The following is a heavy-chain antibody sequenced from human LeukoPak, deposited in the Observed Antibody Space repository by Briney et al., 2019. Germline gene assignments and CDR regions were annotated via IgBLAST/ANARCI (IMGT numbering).Heavy chain of an antibody. CDR3: ARSYCGGDCYYYYYYYMDV. Sequence: GGSLRLSCAASGFTFSDYYMSWIRQAPGKGLEWVSYISSSGSTIYYADSVKGRFTISRDNAKNSLYLQMNSLRAEDTAVYYCARSYCGGDCYYYYYYYMDVWGKGTTVTVSS. J-gene: IGHJ6*03. V-gene: IGHV3-11*04. D-gene: IGHD2-21*02. CDR1: GFTFSDYY. CDR2: ISSSGSTI.